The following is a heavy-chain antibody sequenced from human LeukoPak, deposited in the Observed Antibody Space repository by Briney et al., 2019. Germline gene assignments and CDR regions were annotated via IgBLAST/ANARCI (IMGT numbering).Heavy chain of an antibody. CDR2: ISYDGSSK. Sequence: PGGSLRLSYAASGFTFSSYAMHWVRQAPGKGLEGVAVISYDGSSKYYADSVKGRFTISRDNAKNSLYLQMNSLRAEDTAVYYCARRNVDTGIDYWGQGTLVTVSS. CDR3: ARRNVDTGIDY. V-gene: IGHV3-30-3*01. D-gene: IGHD5-18*01. J-gene: IGHJ4*02. CDR1: GFTFSSYA.